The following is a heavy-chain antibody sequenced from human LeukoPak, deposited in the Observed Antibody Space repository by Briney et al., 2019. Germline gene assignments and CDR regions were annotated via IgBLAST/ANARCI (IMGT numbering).Heavy chain of an antibody. V-gene: IGHV3-30*03. Sequence: PGGSLRLSCAASGFTFSSYGMHWVRQAPGKGLEWVAVISYDGSNKYYADSVKGRFTISRDNSKNTPYLQMNSLRAEDTAVYYCARDSGNIYYYMDVWGKGTTVTVSS. CDR2: ISYDGSNK. CDR1: GFTFSSYG. D-gene: IGHD2/OR15-2a*01. J-gene: IGHJ6*03. CDR3: ARDSGNIYYYMDV.